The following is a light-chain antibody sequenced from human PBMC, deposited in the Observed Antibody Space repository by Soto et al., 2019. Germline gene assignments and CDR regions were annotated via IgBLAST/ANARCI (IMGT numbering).Light chain of an antibody. J-gene: IGLJ1*01. CDR2: EVS. V-gene: IGLV2-8*01. CDR3: SSYAGSNNHV. Sequence: QSALTQPPSASGSPGQSVTISCTGTNSDVGGYNYVSWYQQHPGKAPKLMIYEVSKRPSGVPDRFSGSKSGNTASLTVSGLQAEDEADYYCSSYAGSNNHVLGTGTKVTVL. CDR1: NSDVGGYNY.